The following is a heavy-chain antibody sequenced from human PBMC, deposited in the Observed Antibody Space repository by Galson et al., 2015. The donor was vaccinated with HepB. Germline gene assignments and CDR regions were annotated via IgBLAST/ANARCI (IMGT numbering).Heavy chain of an antibody. J-gene: IGHJ4*02. V-gene: IGHV3-7*03. Sequence: SLRLSCAASGFTFSSYWMSWVRQAPGKGLEWVANIKQDGSEKYYVDSVKGRFTISRDNAKNSLYLQMNSLRAEDTAVYYCAREAGGYSGYDFGGFDYWGQGTLVTVSS. CDR1: GFTFSSYW. D-gene: IGHD5-12*01. CDR2: IKQDGSEK. CDR3: AREAGGYSGYDFGGFDY.